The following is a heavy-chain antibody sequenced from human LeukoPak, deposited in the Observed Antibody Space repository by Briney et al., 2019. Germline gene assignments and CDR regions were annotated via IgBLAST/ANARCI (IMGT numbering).Heavy chain of an antibody. D-gene: IGHD2-2*01. J-gene: IGHJ4*02. CDR3: AKDLVVPAAMDVDY. V-gene: IGHV3-23*01. CDR1: GFTFSSYA. Sequence: GGSLRLSCAASGFTFSSYAMSWVRQAPGKGLEWVSAISGSGGSTYYADSVKGRFTISRDNSKDTLYLQMNSLRAEDTAVYYCAKDLVVPAAMDVDYWGQGTLVTVSS. CDR2: ISGSGGST.